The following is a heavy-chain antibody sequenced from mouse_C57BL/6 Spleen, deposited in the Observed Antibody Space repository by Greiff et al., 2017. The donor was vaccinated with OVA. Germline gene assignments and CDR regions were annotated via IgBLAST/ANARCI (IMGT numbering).Heavy chain of an antibody. CDR3: ARGGLTGTAWFAY. J-gene: IGHJ3*01. V-gene: IGHV1-64*01. CDR1: GYTFTSSW. CDR2: IHPNSGSN. Sequence: QVQLQQPGAGLVKPGPSVTLSCKASGYTFTSSWLRGVKQRPAQGLEWFGMIHPNSGSNNYNEKVKSKATLTVDKSSSTAYMQLSSLTSEDSAVYYCARGGLTGTAWFAYWGQGTLVTVSA. D-gene: IGHD4-1*01.